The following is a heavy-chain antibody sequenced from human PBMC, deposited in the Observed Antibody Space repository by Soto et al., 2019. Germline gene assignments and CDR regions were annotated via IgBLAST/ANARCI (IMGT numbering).Heavy chain of an antibody. D-gene: IGHD2-2*02. Sequence: QVQLVQSGAEVKKPGSSVKVSCKASGGTFSSYAISWVRQAPGQGLEWMGGIIPIFGTANYAQKFQGRVTITADKSTSTAYMELSSLRSEDTAVYYCARDRCSNTSRYTGNEKKKQNYYSYGMDVWGQGTTVTVSS. V-gene: IGHV1-69*06. CDR3: ARDRCSNTSRYTGNEKKKQNYYSYGMDV. J-gene: IGHJ6*02. CDR2: IIPIFGTA. CDR1: GGTFSSYA.